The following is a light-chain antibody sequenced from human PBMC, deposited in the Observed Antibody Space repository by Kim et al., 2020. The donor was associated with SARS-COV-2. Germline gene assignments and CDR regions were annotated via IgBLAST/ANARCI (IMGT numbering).Light chain of an antibody. Sequence: APGRTAMITCGGYNIEHKSVHWYQQKSVQAPVLVIYSNNGRPSGIPERFSGSNSGDTATLTISRVETGDEADYYCQVWDFSSDHSVFGTGTKVTVL. CDR2: SNN. CDR1: NIEHKS. V-gene: IGLV3-21*04. CDR3: QVWDFSSDHSV. J-gene: IGLJ1*01.